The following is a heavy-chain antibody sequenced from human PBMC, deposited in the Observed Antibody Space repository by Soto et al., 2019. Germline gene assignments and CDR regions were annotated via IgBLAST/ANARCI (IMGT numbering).Heavy chain of an antibody. CDR3: ASVGSSGWSPDY. V-gene: IGHV4-59*01. CDR1: GFSISGYY. J-gene: IGHJ4*02. D-gene: IGHD6-19*01. CDR2: IFYSGST. Sequence: PSETLSLTCTVSGFSISGYYLIWIRQAPGKRLEWIGYIFYSGSTNYNPSLKSRFTLSGDTAKNQFSLRLTSVTAAATAVYYCASVGSSGWSPDYWGQGTLVTVSS.